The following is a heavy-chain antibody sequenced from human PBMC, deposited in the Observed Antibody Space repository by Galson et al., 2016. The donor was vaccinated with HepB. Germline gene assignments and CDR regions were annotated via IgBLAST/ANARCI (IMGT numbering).Heavy chain of an antibody. Sequence: SLRLSCAASGFTISNSAMSWVRQAPGKGLEWVSSVSHIDGRTYYADSVKGRFTISRDNSKDTLYLQMNSLRDDDTAVYYCAKRGGSNGWVPPDYWGQGTLVTVFS. V-gene: IGHV3-23*01. D-gene: IGHD6-19*01. J-gene: IGHJ4*02. CDR1: GFTISNSA. CDR2: VSHIDGRT. CDR3: AKRGGSNGWVPPDY.